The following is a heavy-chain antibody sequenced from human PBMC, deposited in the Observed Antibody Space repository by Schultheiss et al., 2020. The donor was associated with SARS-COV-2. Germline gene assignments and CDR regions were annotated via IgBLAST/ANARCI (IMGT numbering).Heavy chain of an antibody. J-gene: IGHJ6*03. D-gene: IGHD4-11*01. CDR2: IGTAGDP. CDR1: GFTFSSYD. CDR3: ARAVEDDYSNYYYYYYMDV. V-gene: IGHV3-13*05. Sequence: GESLKISCAASGFTFSSYDMHWVRQATGKGLEWVSAIGTAGDPYYPGSVKGRFTISRDNAKNSLYLQMNSLRAEDTAVYYCARAVEDDYSNYYYYYYMDVWGKGTTVTVSS.